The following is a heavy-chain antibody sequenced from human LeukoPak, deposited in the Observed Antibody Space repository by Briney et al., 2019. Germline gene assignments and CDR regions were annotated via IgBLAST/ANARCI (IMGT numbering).Heavy chain of an antibody. CDR3: ARGDESSAYYSLGNY. D-gene: IGHD3-22*01. J-gene: IGHJ4*02. Sequence: GGSLRLSCAASGFTFFNYAMSWVRQAPGKGLEWVSTFTGSGGSTYYADSVKGRFTISRDNSKNTPALHMNSLRAEDTAIYYCARGDESSAYYSLGNYWGQGTLVAVSS. V-gene: IGHV3-23*01. CDR1: GFTFFNYA. CDR2: FTGSGGST.